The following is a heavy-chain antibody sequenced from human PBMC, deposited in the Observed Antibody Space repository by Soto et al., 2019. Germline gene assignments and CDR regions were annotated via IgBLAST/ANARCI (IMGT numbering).Heavy chain of an antibody. J-gene: IGHJ6*02. CDR1: GGSISSSSYY. Sequence: SETLSLTCTVSGGSISSSSYYWGWIRQPPGKGLEWIGSIYYSGSTYYNPSLKSRVTISVDTSKNQFSLKLSSVTAADTAVYYCVRHAMGYDFWSGYPYYYYYGMDVWGQGTTVTVSS. D-gene: IGHD3-3*01. CDR3: VRHAMGYDFWSGYPYYYYYGMDV. CDR2: IYYSGST. V-gene: IGHV4-39*01.